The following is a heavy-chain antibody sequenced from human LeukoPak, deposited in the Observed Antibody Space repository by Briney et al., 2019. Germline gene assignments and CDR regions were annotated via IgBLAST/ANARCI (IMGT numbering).Heavy chain of an antibody. V-gene: IGHV4-59*01. CDR1: GHPISSYH. CDR3: ARVDTDSSSTLEVFDY. J-gene: IGHJ4*02. CDR2: IYYSGST. Sequence: PSETLSLTCTVHGHPISSYHGSTIRQPPGKGLERIEHIYYSGSTNYNPSLKSLVAISVDTSKNQFSLKLSSVTAADTDVYYCARVDTDSSSTLEVFDYWGQGTLVTVSS. D-gene: IGHD6-6*01.